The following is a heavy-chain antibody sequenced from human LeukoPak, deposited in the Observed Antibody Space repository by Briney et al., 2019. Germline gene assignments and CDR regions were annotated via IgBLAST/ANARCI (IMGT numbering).Heavy chain of an antibody. CDR2: ISYDGSNK. Sequence: GGSLRLSCAASGFTFSSYGMHWVRQAPGKGLEWVAVISYDGSNKYYADSVKGRFTISRDNSKNTLYLQMNSLRAEVTAVYYCAKAGIGGSGYLNFDYWGQGTLVTVSS. CDR1: GFTFSSYG. D-gene: IGHD3-22*01. V-gene: IGHV3-30*18. J-gene: IGHJ4*02. CDR3: AKAGIGGSGYLNFDY.